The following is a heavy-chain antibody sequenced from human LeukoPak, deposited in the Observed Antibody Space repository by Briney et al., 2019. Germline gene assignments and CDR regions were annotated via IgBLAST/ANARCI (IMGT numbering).Heavy chain of an antibody. CDR2: INPNTGGT. Sequence: ASVQVSCKASGYTFSDYFLHWVRQAPGQGPEWMGYINPNTGGTDCAQKFRGRVTLSRDTSTSTAYMGLTRLTSDDTAVYYCARARYDILPGYYRFYYYGIDVWGQGTTVTVSS. CDR3: ARARYDILPGYYRFYYYGIDV. CDR1: GYTFSDYF. J-gene: IGHJ6*02. V-gene: IGHV1-2*02. D-gene: IGHD3-9*01.